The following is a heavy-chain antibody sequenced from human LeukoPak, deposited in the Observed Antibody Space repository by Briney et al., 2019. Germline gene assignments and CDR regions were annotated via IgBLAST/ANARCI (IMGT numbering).Heavy chain of an antibody. CDR2: ITGGSDST. Sequence: GGSLRLSCAASGFTFTSYVMSWVRQAPGKGLEWVSAITGGSDSTYYADSVKGRFTISRDNSKNTLYVQMNSLRAEDTAVYYCAKGSSGARPYFFDYWAREPWTPSPQ. CDR3: AKGSSGARPYFFDY. CDR1: GFTFTSYV. J-gene: IGHJ4*02. V-gene: IGHV3-23*01.